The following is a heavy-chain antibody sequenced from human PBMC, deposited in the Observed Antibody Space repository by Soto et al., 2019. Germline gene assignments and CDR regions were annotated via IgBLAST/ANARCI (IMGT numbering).Heavy chain of an antibody. J-gene: IGHJ4*02. CDR1: GFTFSSYA. CDR3: AKSPGPGQQLLPQIVDY. Sequence: HPGGSLRLSCAASGFTFSSYAMSWVRQAPGKGLEWVSAISGSGGSTYYADSVKGRFTISRDNSKNTLYLQMNSLRAEDTAVYYCAKSPGPGQQLLPQIVDYWGQGTLVTVSS. D-gene: IGHD6-13*01. V-gene: IGHV3-23*01. CDR2: ISGSGGST.